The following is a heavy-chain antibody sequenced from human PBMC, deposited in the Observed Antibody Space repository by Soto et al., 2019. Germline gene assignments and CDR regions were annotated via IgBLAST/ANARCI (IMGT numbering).Heavy chain of an antibody. CDR1: GFTFSSYG. D-gene: IGHD2-2*01. J-gene: IGHJ4*02. V-gene: IGHV3-33*01. Sequence: QVQLVESGGGVVQPGRSLRLSCAASGFTFSSYGMHWVRQAPGKGLEWVAVIWYDGSNKYYADSVKGRFTISRDNSKNPVNLQMSSLGAEDTAVYYCARDHCSSTSCYVSPYYFDYWGQGTLVTVSS. CDR3: ARDHCSSTSCYVSPYYFDY. CDR2: IWYDGSNK.